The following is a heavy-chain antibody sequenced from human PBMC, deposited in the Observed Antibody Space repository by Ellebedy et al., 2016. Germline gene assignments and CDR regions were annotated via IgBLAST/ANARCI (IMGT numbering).Heavy chain of an antibody. CDR3: ARDSSGYSY. CDR2: INPNSGGT. D-gene: IGHD3-22*01. Sequence: ASVKVSXXASGYTFTGYYMHWVRQAPGQGLEWMGWINPNSGGTNYAQKFQGRVTMTRDTSISTAYMELRSPRSDDTAVYYCARDSSGYSYWGQGTLVTVSS. J-gene: IGHJ4*02. V-gene: IGHV1-2*02. CDR1: GYTFTGYY.